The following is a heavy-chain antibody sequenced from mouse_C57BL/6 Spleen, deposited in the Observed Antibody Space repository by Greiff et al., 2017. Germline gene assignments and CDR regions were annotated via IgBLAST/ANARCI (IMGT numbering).Heavy chain of an antibody. CDR2: IYPGSGST. Sequence: QVQLQQPGAELVKPGASVKMSCKASGYTFTSYWITWVKQRPGQGLEWIGDIYPGSGSTNYNEQFKSKATLTVDTSSSTAYMQLSSLTSEDSAVYYCASSVSYYCGSNHWYFDVWGTGTTVTVSS. J-gene: IGHJ1*03. CDR1: GYTFTSYW. V-gene: IGHV1-55*01. D-gene: IGHD1-1*01. CDR3: ASSVSYYCGSNHWYFDV.